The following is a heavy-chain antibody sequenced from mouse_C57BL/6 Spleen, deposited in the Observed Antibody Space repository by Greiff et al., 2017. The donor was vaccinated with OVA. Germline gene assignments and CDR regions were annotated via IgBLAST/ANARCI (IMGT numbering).Heavy chain of an antibody. J-gene: IGHJ1*03. CDR3: ARHGGVRSHWYVDV. D-gene: IGHD1-1*01. CDR1: GFTFSDYG. V-gene: IGHV5-15*01. Sequence: EVQLVESGGGLVQPGGSLKLSCAASGFTFSDYGMAWVRQAPRKGPEWVAFISNLAYSIYYADTVTGRFTISRENAKNTLYLEMSSLRSEETAMYYCARHGGVRSHWYVDVWGTGTTVTVSS. CDR2: ISNLAYSI.